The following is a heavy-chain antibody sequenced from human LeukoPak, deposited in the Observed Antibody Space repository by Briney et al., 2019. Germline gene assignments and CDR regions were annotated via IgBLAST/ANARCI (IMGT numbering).Heavy chain of an antibody. Sequence: ASVKVSCKASGYTFTGYYMHWVRQAPGQGLEWVGWINPNSGGTNYAQKFQGRVTMTRDTSISTAYMELSRLRSDDTAVYYCARDRGLWYYDSSGPLDYWGQGTLVTVSS. CDR2: INPNSGGT. J-gene: IGHJ4*02. CDR3: ARDRGLWYYDSSGPLDY. CDR1: GYTFTGYY. D-gene: IGHD3-22*01. V-gene: IGHV1-2*02.